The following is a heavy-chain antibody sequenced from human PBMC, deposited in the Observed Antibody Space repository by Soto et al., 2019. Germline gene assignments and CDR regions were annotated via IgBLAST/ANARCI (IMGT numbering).Heavy chain of an antibody. V-gene: IGHV2-70*01. J-gene: IGHJ3*02. CDR1: GFSLSTSGVC. CDR2: IDWHDDK. CDR3: ARIQVGRYFDWQIQVGVFDI. D-gene: IGHD3-9*01. Sequence: SGPTVVNPTQTLTLTCTFSGFSLSTSGVCVSWIRQPPGKALEWLALIDWHDDKYYSTSLKTRLTISKDTSKNQVFLTLTNMDPVDTATYYCARIQVGRYFDWQIQVGVFDIWGQATMVTVSS.